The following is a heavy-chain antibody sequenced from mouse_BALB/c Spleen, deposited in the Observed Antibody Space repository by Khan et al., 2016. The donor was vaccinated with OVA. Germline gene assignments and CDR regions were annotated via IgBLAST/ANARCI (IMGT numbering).Heavy chain of an antibody. CDR2: IAPGSGSN. CDR3: ARENYYGRSRYAMDY. D-gene: IGHD1-1*01. Sequence: DLVKPGASVKLSCRASGYTFTSYWINWIKQRPGQGLEWIGRIAPGSGSNYYIEMFKGKATLTVDTSSSTAYIQLNSLSSEDSAVYFLARENYYGRSRYAMDYWGQGTSVTVAS. J-gene: IGHJ4*01. CDR1: GYTFTSYW. V-gene: IGHV1S41*01.